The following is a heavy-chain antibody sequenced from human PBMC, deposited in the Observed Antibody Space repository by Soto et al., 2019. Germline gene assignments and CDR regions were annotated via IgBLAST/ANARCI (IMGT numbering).Heavy chain of an antibody. CDR1: GFTFSNDA. CDR3: AKERAARGIDY. V-gene: IGHV3-23*01. CDR2: ISNSGGNT. J-gene: IGHJ4*02. D-gene: IGHD6-6*01. Sequence: EVQLLESGGGLVQPGGSLRLSCAASGFTFSNDAMSWVRQAPGKALEWVSTISNSGGNTYYADSVKGRFTISRDNSESTLYLQMNSLRGEETALYYCAKERAARGIDYWGQGSLVSVSS.